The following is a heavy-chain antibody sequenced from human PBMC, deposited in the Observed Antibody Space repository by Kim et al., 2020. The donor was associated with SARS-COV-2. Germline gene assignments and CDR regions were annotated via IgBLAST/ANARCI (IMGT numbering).Heavy chain of an antibody. Sequence: WGSLRLSCAASGFTFSSYWMHWVRQAPGKGLVWVSRINSDGSSTSYADSVKGRFTISRDNAKNTLYLQMNSLRAEDTAVYYCARDWDSSDLDYDILTGSPGTFDIWGRGTMVTDPS. CDR3: ARDWDSSDLDYDILTGSPGTFDI. J-gene: IGHJ3*02. D-gene: IGHD3-9*01. V-gene: IGHV3-74*01. CDR2: INSDGSST. CDR1: GFTFSSYW.